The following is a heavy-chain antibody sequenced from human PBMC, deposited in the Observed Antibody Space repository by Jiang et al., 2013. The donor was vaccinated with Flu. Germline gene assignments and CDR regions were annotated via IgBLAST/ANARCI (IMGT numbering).Heavy chain of an antibody. CDR2: ISYDGTYK. CDR3: ARDGGYSTAWY. Sequence: VQLVESGGGVVQPGRSLRLSCAASGFTFSSHAMHWVRQAPGKGLEWVAVISYDGTYKSYADSVKGRFTISRDTSKYMLYLQMNSLTSEDSAVYYCARDGGYSTAWY. D-gene: IGHD6-13*01. J-gene: IGHJ2*01. CDR1: GFTFSSHA. V-gene: IGHV3-30*04.